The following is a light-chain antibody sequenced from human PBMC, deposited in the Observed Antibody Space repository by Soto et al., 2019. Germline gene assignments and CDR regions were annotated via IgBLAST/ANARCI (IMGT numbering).Light chain of an antibody. CDR3: QQSYSLPFT. CDR2: AAS. J-gene: IGKJ3*01. V-gene: IGKV1-39*01. CDR1: QGISTY. Sequence: DIQMTQSPSSLSASVGDRVTITCRASQGISTYLNWYQQKPGKAPNLLIHAASSLQDAVPSRFSGSGSGTVFTLTISSLQSEDFATYYCQQSYSLPFTFGPGTKVDFK.